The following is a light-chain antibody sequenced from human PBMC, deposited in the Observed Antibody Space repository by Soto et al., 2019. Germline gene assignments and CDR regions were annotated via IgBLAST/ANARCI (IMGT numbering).Light chain of an antibody. CDR3: QQRSNWPPYT. CDR1: QSVSSH. CDR2: DAS. J-gene: IGKJ2*01. Sequence: EIVLTQSPATLSLSLGERATLSCRASQSVSSHLAWYQQKPGQAPRLLIYDASNRATGIPARFSGSGSGTDFTLTISSLEPEDFAVYYCQQRSNWPPYTFGQGTKLEIK. V-gene: IGKV3-11*01.